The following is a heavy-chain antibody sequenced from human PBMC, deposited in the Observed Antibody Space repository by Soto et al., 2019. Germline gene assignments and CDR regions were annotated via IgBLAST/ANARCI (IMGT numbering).Heavy chain of an antibody. CDR3: AKDKVSKYGDSYQFDY. V-gene: IGHV3-23*01. Sequence: GGSLRLSCAASGFTFSSYAMSWVRQAPGKGLEWVSAISGSGGSTYYADSVKGRFTISRDNSKNTLYLQMNSLRAEDTAVYYCAKDKVSKYGDSYQFDYWGQGTLVTVSS. CDR2: ISGSGGST. J-gene: IGHJ4*02. CDR1: GFTFSSYA. D-gene: IGHD4-17*01.